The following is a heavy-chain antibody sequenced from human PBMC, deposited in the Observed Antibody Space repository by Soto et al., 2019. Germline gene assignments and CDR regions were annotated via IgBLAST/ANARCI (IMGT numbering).Heavy chain of an antibody. D-gene: IGHD1-26*01. CDR1: GDSVSSNSAA. Sequence: SQTISLTCAISGDSVSSNSAAWNWIRQSPSRGLEWLGRTYHRSKWYSEYAVSVKSRITISPDTSKNQFTLQLTSVTPEDTALYYCLRLVGGSVDYWGQGPLVTVYS. J-gene: IGHJ4*02. CDR2: TYHRSKWYS. V-gene: IGHV6-1*01. CDR3: LRLVGGSVDY.